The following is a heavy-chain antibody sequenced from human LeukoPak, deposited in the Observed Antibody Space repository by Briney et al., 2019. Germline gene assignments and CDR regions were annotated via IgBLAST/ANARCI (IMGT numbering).Heavy chain of an antibody. CDR3: GREGFPSAWDY. CDR2: ISWNSGSE. D-gene: IGHD6-19*01. CDR1: GSSFYDYA. Sequence: QSGGSLRLSCAASGSSFYDYAMHWLRQAPGKGLQWVSGISWNSGSEGYADSVKGRFIISRDNAKNSLYLQMNSLRAEDTAVYYCGREGFPSAWDYWGQGTLVTVSS. J-gene: IGHJ4*02. V-gene: IGHV3-9*01.